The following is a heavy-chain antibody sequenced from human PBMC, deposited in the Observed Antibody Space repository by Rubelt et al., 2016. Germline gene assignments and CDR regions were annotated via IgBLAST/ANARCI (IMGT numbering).Heavy chain of an antibody. CDR2: IYHSGST. CDR1: GGSISSYY. D-gene: IGHD4-17*01. Sequence: QVQLQESGPGLVKPSETLSLTCTVSGGSISSYYWSWIRQPPGKGLEWIGEIYHSGSTNYNPSLKSRVTISVDKSKNQFSLKLSSVTAADTAVYYCARDLFPTVTTEWGQGTLVTVSS. V-gene: IGHV4-59*12. CDR3: ARDLFPTVTTE. J-gene: IGHJ4*02.